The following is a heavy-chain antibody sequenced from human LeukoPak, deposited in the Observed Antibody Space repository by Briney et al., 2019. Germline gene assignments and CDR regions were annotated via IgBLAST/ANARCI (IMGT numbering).Heavy chain of an antibody. D-gene: IGHD5-18*01. CDR3: ARGRKYTSGYRVTELGSGYSDY. V-gene: IGHV4-34*01. CDR2: INHSGNS. J-gene: IGHJ4*02. Sequence: SETLSLTCAVYGGSFSAYYWSWIRQPPGKGLEWIGEINHSGNSNYNPSLKSRVTISMDTSKNQFSLKLSSVTAADTAVYYCARGRKYTSGYRVTELGSGYSDYWGQGTLVTVSS. CDR1: GGSFSAYY.